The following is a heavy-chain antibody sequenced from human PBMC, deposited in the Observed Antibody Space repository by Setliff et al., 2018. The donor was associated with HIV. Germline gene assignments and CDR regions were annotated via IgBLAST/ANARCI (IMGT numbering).Heavy chain of an antibody. J-gene: IGHJ6*03. CDR3: AKGVAGLQYYYYYMDV. D-gene: IGHD6-19*01. CDR1: GGSFSGYY. CDR2: ITHSGST. V-gene: IGHV4-34*01. Sequence: KSSEPLSLTCAVSGGSFSGYYWTWIRQPPGKGLEWIGEITHSGSTNYNPSLETRVTISVDTSKNQFSLKLSSVTAADTAVYYCAKGVAGLQYYYYYMDVWGKGTTVTVSS.